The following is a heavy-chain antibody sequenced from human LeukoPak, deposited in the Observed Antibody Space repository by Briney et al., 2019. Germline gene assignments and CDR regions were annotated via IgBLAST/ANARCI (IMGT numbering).Heavy chain of an antibody. CDR2: IYYSGSP. Sequence: SETLSLTCTVSGDSISSSSYYWGWIRQPPGKGLEWIGSIYYSGSPYYNPSLKSRVTISVDTSKNQFSLQLNSVTPEDTAVYYCSRSDGASDFDYWGQGTLVTVSS. D-gene: IGHD5-24*01. CDR3: SRSDGASDFDY. CDR1: GDSISSSSYY. J-gene: IGHJ4*02. V-gene: IGHV4-39*01.